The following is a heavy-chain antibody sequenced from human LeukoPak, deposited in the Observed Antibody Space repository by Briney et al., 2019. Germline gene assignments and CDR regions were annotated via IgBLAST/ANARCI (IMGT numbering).Heavy chain of an antibody. CDR1: GFTFSSYG. CDR3: AKDAADYYGMDV. Sequence: PGGSLRLSRAASGFTFSSYGMHWVRQAPGKGLEWVAVISYDGSNKYYADSVKGRFTISRDNSKNTLYLQMNSLRAEDTAVYYCAKDAADYYGMDVWGQGTTVTVSS. CDR2: ISYDGSNK. V-gene: IGHV3-30*18. J-gene: IGHJ6*02. D-gene: IGHD6-25*01.